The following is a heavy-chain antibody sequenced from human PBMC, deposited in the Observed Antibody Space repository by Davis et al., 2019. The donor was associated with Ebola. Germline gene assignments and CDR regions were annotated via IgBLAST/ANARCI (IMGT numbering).Heavy chain of an antibody. CDR1: GFTVSSNY. D-gene: IGHD2-21*01. J-gene: IGHJ4*02. V-gene: IGHV3-66*04. Sequence: PGGSLRLSCAASGFTVSSNYMSWVRQAPGKGLEWVSVIYSGGSTYYADSVKGRFTISRDNSKNTLYLQMNSLRAEDTALYYCAKQNLAYCGGDCYIDYWGQGTLVTVSS. CDR3: AKQNLAYCGGDCYIDY. CDR2: IYSGGST.